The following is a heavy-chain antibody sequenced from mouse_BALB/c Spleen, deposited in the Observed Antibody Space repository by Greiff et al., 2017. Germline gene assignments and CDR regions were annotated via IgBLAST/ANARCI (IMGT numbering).Heavy chain of an antibody. J-gene: IGHJ4*01. CDR1: GFAFSSYD. Sequence: EVQGVESGGGLVKPGGSLKLSCAASGFAFSSYDMSWVRQTPEKRLEWVAYISSGGGSTYYPDTVKGRFTISRDNAKNTLYLQMSSLKSEDTAMYYCARQGWGNYDAMDYWGQGTSVTVSS. CDR3: ARQGWGNYDAMDY. V-gene: IGHV5-12-1*01. D-gene: IGHD2-1*01. CDR2: ISSGGGST.